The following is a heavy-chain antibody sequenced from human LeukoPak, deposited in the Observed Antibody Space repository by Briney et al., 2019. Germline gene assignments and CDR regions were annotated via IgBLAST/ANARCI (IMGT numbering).Heavy chain of an antibody. CDR2: ITTGSSTI. D-gene: IGHD3-16*01. V-gene: IGHV3-48*01. CDR3: ARDRGAVGGLLSYHFYYMDV. J-gene: IGHJ6*03. CDR1: GFTFSSHN. Sequence: PGGSLRLSCAASGFTFSSHNMNWVRQAPGRGLEWISYITTGSSTIKYADSVKGRFTISRDNTKSLLYLQMNSLRAEDTAVCYCARDRGAVGGLLSYHFYYMDVWGKGTPVTVS.